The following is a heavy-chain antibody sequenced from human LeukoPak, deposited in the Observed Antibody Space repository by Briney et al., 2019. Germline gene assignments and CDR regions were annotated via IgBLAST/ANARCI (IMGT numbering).Heavy chain of an antibody. Sequence: GGSLRLSCAVSGFTVSGNYMSWIRQAPGKGLEWVSYISSSSSTIYYADSVKGRFTISRDNAKNSLYLQMNSLRVEDTAVYYCARDSSGWYHWFDPWGQGTLVTVSS. D-gene: IGHD6-19*01. CDR3: ARDSSGWYHWFDP. J-gene: IGHJ5*02. CDR1: GFTVSGNY. V-gene: IGHV3-11*04. CDR2: ISSSSSTI.